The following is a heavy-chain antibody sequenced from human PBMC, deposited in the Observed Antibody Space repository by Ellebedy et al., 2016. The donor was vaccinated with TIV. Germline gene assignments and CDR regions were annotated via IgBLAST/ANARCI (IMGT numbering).Heavy chain of an antibody. D-gene: IGHD5-18*01. J-gene: IGHJ6*02. CDR3: ARHPTDTAMVRYYYGMDV. CDR2: ISSSSSYI. V-gene: IGHV3-21*01. Sequence: GESLKISCAASGFTFSSYSMNWVRQAPGKGLEWVSSISSSSSYIYYADSVKGRFTISRDNAKNSLYLQMNSLRAEDTAVYYCARHPTDTAMVRYYYGMDVWGQGTTVTVSS. CDR1: GFTFSSYS.